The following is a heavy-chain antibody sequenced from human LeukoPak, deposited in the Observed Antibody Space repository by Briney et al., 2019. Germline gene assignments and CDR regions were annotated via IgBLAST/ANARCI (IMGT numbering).Heavy chain of an antibody. CDR1: GGSISSSSYY. V-gene: IGHV4-39*07. D-gene: IGHD3-3*01. CDR3: ASLDFWSGYYRH. CDR2: INHSGST. J-gene: IGHJ4*02. Sequence: SETLSLTCTVSGGSISSSSYYWGWIRQPPGKGLEWIGEINHSGSTNYNPSLKSRVTISVDTSKNQFSLKLSSVTAADTAVYYCASLDFWSGYYRHWGQGTLVTVSS.